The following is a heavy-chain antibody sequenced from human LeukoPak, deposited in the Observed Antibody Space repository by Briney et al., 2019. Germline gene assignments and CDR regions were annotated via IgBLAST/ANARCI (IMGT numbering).Heavy chain of an antibody. CDR1: GFTFGSYA. Sequence: GRSLRLSCAASGFTFGSYAMSWVRQAPGKGLEWVSAISSSGGSTYYADSAKVRFSFSRDNYKNTLYLQMNSLRAEETAVYYCVKDLHRDDYVWGSGPRFDYWGQGTLVTVSS. CDR3: VKDLHRDDYVWGSGPRFDY. J-gene: IGHJ4*02. CDR2: ISSSGGST. D-gene: IGHD3-16*01. V-gene: IGHV3-23*01.